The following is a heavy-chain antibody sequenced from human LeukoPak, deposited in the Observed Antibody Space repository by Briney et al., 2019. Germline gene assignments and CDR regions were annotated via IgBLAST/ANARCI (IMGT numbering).Heavy chain of an antibody. D-gene: IGHD6-19*01. CDR1: GFPFSSHG. V-gene: IGHV3-21*01. J-gene: IGHJ3*02. Sequence: GGTLRLSCAGSGFPFSSHGMNWVRQAPGKGLEWVSSISTSSIYIYYADSVKGRFTISRDNAKKSVHLQMNSLRAEDTAVYYCARGASVVAGSDNALDIWGQGTMVTVSS. CDR3: ARGASVVAGSDNALDI. CDR2: ISTSSIYI.